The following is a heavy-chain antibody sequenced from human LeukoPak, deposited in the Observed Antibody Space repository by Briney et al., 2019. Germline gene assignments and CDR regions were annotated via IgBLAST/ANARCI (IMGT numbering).Heavy chain of an antibody. J-gene: IGHJ4*02. D-gene: IGHD2-15*01. V-gene: IGHV3-15*01. Sequence: GGSLRLSCVGSGLTFSNAWMSWIRQAPGKGLQWVGHIKSKTDGGTTEYAAPVKGRLTISRDDSKDTLYLQLNSLKNEDTALYYCTALGAASEYWGQGTLVTVSS. CDR2: IKSKTDGGTT. CDR3: TALGAASEY. CDR1: GLTFSNAW.